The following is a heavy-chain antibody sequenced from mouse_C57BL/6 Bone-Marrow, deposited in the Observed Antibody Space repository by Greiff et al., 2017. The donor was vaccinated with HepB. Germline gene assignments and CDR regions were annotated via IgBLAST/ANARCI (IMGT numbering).Heavy chain of an antibody. Sequence: QVQLQQSGAELVKPGASVKLSCKASGYTFTSYWMHWVKQRPGQGLEWIGMIHPNSGSTNYNEKFKSKATLTVDKSSSTAYMQLSSLTSEDSAVYYCARLGGYSYYFDYWGQGTTLTVSS. D-gene: IGHD2-3*01. J-gene: IGHJ2*01. V-gene: IGHV1-64*01. CDR1: GYTFTSYW. CDR2: IHPNSGST. CDR3: ARLGGYSYYFDY.